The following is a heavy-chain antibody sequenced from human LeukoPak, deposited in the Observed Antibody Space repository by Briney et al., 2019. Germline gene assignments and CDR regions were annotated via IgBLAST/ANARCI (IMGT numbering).Heavy chain of an antibody. CDR1: GGSISSSSYY. V-gene: IGHV4-39*01. J-gene: IGHJ3*02. CDR2: IYYSGST. Sequence: SETLSLTCTVSGGSISSSSYYWGWIRQPPGKGLEWIGSIYYSGSTYYNPSLKSRVTISVDTSKNQFSLKLSSVAAADTAVYYCARGRVRGAFDIWGQGTMVTVSS. D-gene: IGHD3-10*01. CDR3: ARGRVRGAFDI.